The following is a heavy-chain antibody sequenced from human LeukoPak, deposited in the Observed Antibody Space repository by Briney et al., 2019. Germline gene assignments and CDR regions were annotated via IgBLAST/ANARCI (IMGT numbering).Heavy chain of an antibody. CDR3: ARVNWGSGSFDS. CDR2: ISSSSSTI. Sequence: QPGGSLRLSCAASGFTFRSSEMYWVRQAPGKGLEWVSHISSSSSTIYYADSVKGRFTISRDNAKNSLYLQMNSLRDEDTAVYYCARVNWGSGSFDSWGQGTLVTVSS. D-gene: IGHD3-10*01. J-gene: IGHJ5*01. CDR1: GFTFRSSE. V-gene: IGHV3-48*03.